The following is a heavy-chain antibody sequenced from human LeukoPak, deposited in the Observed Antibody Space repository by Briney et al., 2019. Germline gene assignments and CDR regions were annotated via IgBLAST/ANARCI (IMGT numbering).Heavy chain of an antibody. V-gene: IGHV4-59*08. CDR2: AYYSGST. Sequence: SETLSLTCTVSGGSITSYYWSWIRQPPGKGLEWIGCAYYSGSTSYNPSLKSRVTISIDTSKNQLSLEMSSVTAADTAVYYCARHGGMVQGFYDGFDIWGHGTVVTVSS. CDR3: ARHGGMVQGFYDGFDI. J-gene: IGHJ3*02. CDR1: GGSITSYY. D-gene: IGHD3-10*01.